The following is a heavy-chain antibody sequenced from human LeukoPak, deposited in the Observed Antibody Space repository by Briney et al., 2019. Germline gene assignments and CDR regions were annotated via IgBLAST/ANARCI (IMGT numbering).Heavy chain of an antibody. Sequence: GGSLRLSCAASGLTLSNAWMSWVRQAPGKGLEWVAVISYDGSNKYYADSVKGRFTISRDNSKNTLYLQMNSLRAEDTAVYYCARSGERYWGQGTLVTVSS. V-gene: IGHV3-30-3*01. CDR1: GLTLSNAW. CDR3: ARSGERY. D-gene: IGHD1-26*01. J-gene: IGHJ4*02. CDR2: ISYDGSNK.